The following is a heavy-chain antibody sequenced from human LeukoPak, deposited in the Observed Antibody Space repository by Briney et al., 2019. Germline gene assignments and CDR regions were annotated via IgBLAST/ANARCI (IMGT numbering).Heavy chain of an antibody. V-gene: IGHV1-2*02. CDR3: ARVPVRYCSSTSCYPEYFQH. Sequence: ASVKVSCKASGYTFTGYYMHWVRQAPGQGLEWMGWINPNSGGTNYAQKFQGRVTMTRDTSISTAYMELSRLRSDDTAVYYCARVPVRYCSSTSCYPEYFQHWGQGTLVTVSS. D-gene: IGHD2-2*01. CDR2: INPNSGGT. CDR1: GYTFTGYY. J-gene: IGHJ1*01.